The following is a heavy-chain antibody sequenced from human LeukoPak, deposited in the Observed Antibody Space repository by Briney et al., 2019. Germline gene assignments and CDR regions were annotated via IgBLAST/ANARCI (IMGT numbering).Heavy chain of an antibody. J-gene: IGHJ6*03. CDR3: ARERRSGFLAYYYYMDV. V-gene: IGHV4-34*01. CDR1: GGSFSGYY. Sequence: PSETLSLTCAVYGGSFSGYYWSWIRQPPGKGLEWIGEINHSGSTNYNPSLKSRVTISVDTSKNQFSLKLSSVTAADTAVYYCARERRSGFLAYYYYMDVWGKGTTDTVSS. CDR2: INHSGST. D-gene: IGHD3-3*01.